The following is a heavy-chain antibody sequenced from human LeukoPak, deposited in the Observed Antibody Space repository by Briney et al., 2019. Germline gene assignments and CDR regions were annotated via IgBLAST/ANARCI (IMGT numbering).Heavy chain of an antibody. Sequence: SETLSLTCTVSGGSTSGYFWSWIRQPPGKGLELIGYLYYSGSTNYNPSLKSRVTVSVDTSKDQFSLRLSSVTAAHTAVYYCARLLAVAGGDAFDIWGQGKMVTVSS. CDR1: GGSTSGYF. CDR2: LYYSGST. J-gene: IGHJ3*02. V-gene: IGHV4-59*08. D-gene: IGHD6-19*01. CDR3: ARLLAVAGGDAFDI.